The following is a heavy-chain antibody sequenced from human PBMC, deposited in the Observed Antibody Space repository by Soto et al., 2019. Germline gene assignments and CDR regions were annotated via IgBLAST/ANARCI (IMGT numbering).Heavy chain of an antibody. V-gene: IGHV4-31*03. CDR2: VYHSGST. J-gene: IGHJ4*02. CDR3: ARDVARSRFDL. CDR1: GGSVTSSPYY. Sequence: SETLSLTCTVSGGSVTSSPYYWSWIRQYPGKGLEWIGYVYHSGSTYYNPSLQSRVAISIDTSKNQFSLNLTSVTAADTAVYYCARDVARSRFDLWGQGTLVTVSS. D-gene: IGHD2-21*01.